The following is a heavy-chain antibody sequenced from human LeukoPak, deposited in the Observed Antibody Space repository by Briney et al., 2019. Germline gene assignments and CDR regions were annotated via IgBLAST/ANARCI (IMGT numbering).Heavy chain of an antibody. D-gene: IGHD1-26*01. J-gene: IGHJ4*02. V-gene: IGHV3-53*01. CDR2: IYSGGST. Sequence: AGDSLTLSCAASGFTVSSNYMSWVRPAPGKALECVSIIYSGGSTYYADTVKGGFTISRDNSKNTLYLQMISLRAEDTAVYYCARMYGSYYPPDYWGQGTLVTVSS. CDR1: GFTVSSNY. CDR3: ARMYGSYYPPDY.